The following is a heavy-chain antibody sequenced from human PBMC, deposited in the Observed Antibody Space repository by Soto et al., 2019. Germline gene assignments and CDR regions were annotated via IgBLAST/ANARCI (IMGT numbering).Heavy chain of an antibody. CDR2: IYYSGST. V-gene: IGHV4-39*01. CDR1: GGNARTGSYY. J-gene: IGHJ5*02. CDR3: ARGDDFYDILPGYYKSLFAP. Sequence: GSGGNARTGSYYRGWIRQPPEKGLEWIGSIYYSGSTSYNPPLKSRATISVDTSKNQFSMKLSSVTAADPAVYYCARGDDFYDILPGYYKSLFAPWG. D-gene: IGHD3-9*01.